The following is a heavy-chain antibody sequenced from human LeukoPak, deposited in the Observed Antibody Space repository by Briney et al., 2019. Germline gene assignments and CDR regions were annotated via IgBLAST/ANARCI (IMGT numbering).Heavy chain of an antibody. V-gene: IGHV3-23*01. CDR2: ISGSGGST. Sequence: HPGGSLRLSCAASGFTFSSYAMSWVRQAPGKGLEWVSAISGSGGSTYYADSVKGRFTISRDNSKNTLYLQMNSLRAEDTAVYYCAGDFGSTTVAPDYFDYWGQGTLVTVSS. D-gene: IGHD4-17*01. CDR1: GFTFSSYA. J-gene: IGHJ4*02. CDR3: AGDFGSTTVAPDYFDY.